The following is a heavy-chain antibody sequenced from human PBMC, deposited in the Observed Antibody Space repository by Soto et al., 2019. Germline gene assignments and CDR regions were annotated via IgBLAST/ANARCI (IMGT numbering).Heavy chain of an antibody. V-gene: IGHV4-59*08. J-gene: IGHJ6*02. CDR2: IYETGST. D-gene: IGHD3-10*01. CDR1: SDPTSTHN. CDR3: VRQGIGPLHGLVDV. Sequence: QVQLQESGPGMVKPSETLSLTCTVSSDPTSTHNWGWIRQTPGKGLEWIGYIYETGSTSYNPSLNSRVTISLDRPTKRLSLRRSSATAADTALYHCVRQGIGPLHGLVDVWGRGTTVTVSS.